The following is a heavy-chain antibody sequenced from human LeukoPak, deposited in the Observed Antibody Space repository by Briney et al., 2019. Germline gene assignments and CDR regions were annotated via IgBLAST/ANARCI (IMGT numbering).Heavy chain of an antibody. Sequence: GGSLRLSCAASGFTFGNHWMHWVRQAPGKGLVWVSRIKSDGSVATYADSVKGRFTISRDNAKSTLYLQMNSLRGEDTAVYYCTRDAAGLDYWGQGTLVTVSS. J-gene: IGHJ4*02. CDR3: TRDAAGLDY. V-gene: IGHV3-74*03. D-gene: IGHD1-14*01. CDR2: IKSDGSVA. CDR1: GFTFGNHW.